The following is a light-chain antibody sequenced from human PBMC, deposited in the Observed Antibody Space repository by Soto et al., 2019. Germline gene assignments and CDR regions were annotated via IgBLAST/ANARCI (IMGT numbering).Light chain of an antibody. Sequence: QSVLTQSPSVSGAPGQRVTISCTGSSSNIGAGYDVHWYQQSPGKAPKLLIYGNSNRPSGVPDRFSGSKSGASVSLAITGLRDEDEADYHCQSYDSSLINAVFGGGTKLTVL. V-gene: IGLV1-40*01. CDR1: SSNIGAGYD. CDR3: QSYDSSLINAV. CDR2: GNS. J-gene: IGLJ2*01.